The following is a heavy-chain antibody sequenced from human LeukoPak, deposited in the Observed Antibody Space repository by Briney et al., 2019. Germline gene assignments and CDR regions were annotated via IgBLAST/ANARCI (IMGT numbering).Heavy chain of an antibody. J-gene: IGHJ4*02. CDR3: ARDDYGGNWGPFDY. Sequence: GGSLRLSCAASGFTFSSYSMNWVRQAPGKGLEWVAVISYDGSNKYYADSVKGRFTISRDNSKNTLYLQMNSLRAEDTAVYYCARDDYGGNWGPFDYWGQGTLVTVSS. CDR2: ISYDGSNK. CDR1: GFTFSSYS. D-gene: IGHD4-23*01. V-gene: IGHV3-30*03.